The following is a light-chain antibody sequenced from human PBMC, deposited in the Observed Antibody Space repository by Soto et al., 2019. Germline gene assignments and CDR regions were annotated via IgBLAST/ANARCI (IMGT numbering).Light chain of an antibody. CDR2: TAS. Sequence: DIQMTQSPSTLSASVGDRVTITCRASQSIGTWLAWYQQKPGKAPKLLIYTASTLESGVPSRFSGGGSGTEFTLTINSLQPDDFATYYCQQCDSYLYTFGQGTKLEI. V-gene: IGKV1-5*03. J-gene: IGKJ2*01. CDR1: QSIGTW. CDR3: QQCDSYLYT.